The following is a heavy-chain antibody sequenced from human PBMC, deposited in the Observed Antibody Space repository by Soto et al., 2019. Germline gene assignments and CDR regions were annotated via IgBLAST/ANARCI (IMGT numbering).Heavy chain of an antibody. D-gene: IGHD4-17*01. CDR1: GFTFSSYA. V-gene: IGHV3-23*01. CDR2: ISGSGGST. J-gene: IGHJ6*02. Sequence: EVQLLESGGGLVQPGGSLRLSCAASGFTFSSYAMSWVRRAPGKGLEWVSAISGSGGSTYYADSVKGRFTISRDNSKNTLYLQMNSLRAEDTAVYYCACSTVTTSTWYYYHGMDVWGQGTTVTVSS. CDR3: ACSTVTTSTWYYYHGMDV.